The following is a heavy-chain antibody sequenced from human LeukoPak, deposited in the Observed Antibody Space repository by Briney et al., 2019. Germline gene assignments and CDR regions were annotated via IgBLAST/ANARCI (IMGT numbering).Heavy chain of an antibody. D-gene: IGHD3-16*01. Sequence: ASVKVSCKASGYTFTSYYMHWVRQAPGQGLEWMGIIDPSGGSTSYAQNFQGRVTMTRDTSTSTVYMELSSLRSEDTAVYYCARGSPIRDDYGGGFDYWGQGTLVTVSS. CDR3: ARGSPIRDDYGGGFDY. V-gene: IGHV1-46*01. J-gene: IGHJ4*02. CDR1: GYTFTSYY. CDR2: IDPSGGST.